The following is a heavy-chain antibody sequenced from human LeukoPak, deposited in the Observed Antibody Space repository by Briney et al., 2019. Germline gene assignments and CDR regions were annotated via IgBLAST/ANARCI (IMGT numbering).Heavy chain of an antibody. CDR1: GFAFSDSW. Sequence: GGSLRLSCAASGFAFSDSWMTWIRQAPGKGLEWVAFIKGDGSAKKYVDSVKGRFTISRDNAKNSLFLQMYSLRAEDTAVYYCARDRGWIQHDIWGQGTMVTVSS. D-gene: IGHD5-18*01. CDR2: IKGDGSAK. V-gene: IGHV3-7*01. CDR3: ARDRGWIQHDI. J-gene: IGHJ3*02.